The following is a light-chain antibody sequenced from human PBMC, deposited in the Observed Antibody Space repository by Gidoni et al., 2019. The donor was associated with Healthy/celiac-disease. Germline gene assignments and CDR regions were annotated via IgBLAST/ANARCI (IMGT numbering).Light chain of an antibody. V-gene: IGKV3-11*01. CDR3: QQRSNWPPT. J-gene: IGKJ1*01. CDR1: QSVSSY. Sequence: IVLTQSPAPLSLSPGERATLSCRASQSVSSYLAWYQQKPGQAPRLLIYDASNRATGIPARFSGSGSGTDFTLTISSLEPEDFAVYYCQQRSNWPPTFGQGTKVEIK. CDR2: DAS.